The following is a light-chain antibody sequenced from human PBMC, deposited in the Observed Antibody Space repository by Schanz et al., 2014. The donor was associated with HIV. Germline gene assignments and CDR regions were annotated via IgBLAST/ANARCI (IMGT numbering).Light chain of an antibody. CDR2: ATS. CDR3: QQYGSSPGT. J-gene: IGKJ1*01. V-gene: IGKV3-20*01. CDR1: QSLSSSY. Sequence: EIVLTQSPGTLSLSPGERATLSCRASQSLSSSYLAWYQQKRDQPPRLVIYATSTRAAGIPDRFSGTGSGTDFTLTISRLEPEDFAVYYCQQYGSSPGTFGQGTKVEIK.